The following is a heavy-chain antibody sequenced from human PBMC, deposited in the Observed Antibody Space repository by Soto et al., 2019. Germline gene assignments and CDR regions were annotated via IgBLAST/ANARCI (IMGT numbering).Heavy chain of an antibody. Sequence: PSETLSLPCAVYGGSFSGYYWSWIRQPPGKGLEWIGEINHSGSTNYNPSLKSRVTISVDTSKNQFSLKLSSVTAADTAVYYCARFVRNFDWSRYYYYGMDVWGQGTTVTVSS. CDR2: INHSGST. J-gene: IGHJ6*02. CDR3: ARFVRNFDWSRYYYYGMDV. CDR1: GGSFSGYY. V-gene: IGHV4-34*01. D-gene: IGHD3-9*01.